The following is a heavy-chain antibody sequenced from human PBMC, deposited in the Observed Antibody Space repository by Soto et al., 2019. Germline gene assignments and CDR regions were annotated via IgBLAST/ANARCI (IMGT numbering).Heavy chain of an antibody. V-gene: IGHV4-30-4*01. D-gene: IGHD3-9*01. J-gene: IGHJ4*02. CDR2: IYNSGIT. Sequence: PSETLSLTCTVSGGSISSGDYSWSWVRQSPGKGLEWIGHIYNSGITYYNPSLKSRVAISIDTSRKHFSLRLNSLTAADTAVYFCAHRVDWSPYDSWGQGTLVTVSS. CDR1: GGSISSGDYS. CDR3: AHRVDWSPYDS.